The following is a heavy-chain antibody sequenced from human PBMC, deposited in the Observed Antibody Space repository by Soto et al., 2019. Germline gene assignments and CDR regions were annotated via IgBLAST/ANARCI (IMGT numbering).Heavy chain of an antibody. CDR3: ATITMIVGTFDY. J-gene: IGHJ4*02. CDR2: IIPIFGTA. D-gene: IGHD3-22*01. Sequence: ASVKVSCKASGGTFSSYAISWVRQAPGQGLEWMGGIIPIFGTANYAQKFQGRVTITADESTSTAYMELSSLRSEDTAVYYCATITMIVGTFDYWGQGTLVTVSS. V-gene: IGHV1-69*13. CDR1: GGTFSSYA.